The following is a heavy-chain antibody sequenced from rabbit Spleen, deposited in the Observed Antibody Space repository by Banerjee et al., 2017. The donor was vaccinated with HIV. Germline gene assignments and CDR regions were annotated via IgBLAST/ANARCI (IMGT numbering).Heavy chain of an antibody. CDR1: GFSFSSSYW. CDR2: IDTNDGDT. D-gene: IGHD1-1*01. J-gene: IGHJ6*01. Sequence: QEQLEESGGDLVKPEGSLTLTCTASGFSFSSSYWICWVRQAPGKGLEWIACIDTNDGDTDYANWPKGRFTISKTSSTTVTLQMTSLTAADTATYFCARDTSSSFSSYGMDLWGQGTLVTVS. V-gene: IGHV1S45*01. CDR3: ARDTSSSFSSYGMDL.